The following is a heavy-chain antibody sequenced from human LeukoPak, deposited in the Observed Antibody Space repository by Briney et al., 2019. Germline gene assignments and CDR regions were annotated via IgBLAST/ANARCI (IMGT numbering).Heavy chain of an antibody. CDR1: GFTFSSYA. D-gene: IGHD4-23*01. J-gene: IGHJ4*02. CDR3: ARDNSKSQWSFDY. Sequence: PGGSLRLSCAASGFTFSSYAMHWVRQAPGKGLEWVAVISYDGSNKYYADSVRGRFTISRDNSKNTLYLQMNSLRAEDTAVYYCARDNSKSQWSFDYWGQGTLSPSPQ. CDR2: ISYDGSNK. V-gene: IGHV3-30*04.